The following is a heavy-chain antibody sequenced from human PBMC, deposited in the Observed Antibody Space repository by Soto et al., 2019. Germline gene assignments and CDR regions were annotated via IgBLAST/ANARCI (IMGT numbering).Heavy chain of an antibody. CDR2: ISHTGGT. CDR1: GGSISSGGYS. Sequence: QLQLQESGSRLVKPSQPLSLTCAVSGGSISSGGYSWSWIRQPPGKGLEWIGYISHTGGTYYNPSLKSRVAISVDRSKNQFSLKLNAVTAADTAVYYCARLNGDPDYWGQGILVTVSS. J-gene: IGHJ4*02. V-gene: IGHV4-30-2*01. CDR3: ARLNGDPDY. D-gene: IGHD7-27*01.